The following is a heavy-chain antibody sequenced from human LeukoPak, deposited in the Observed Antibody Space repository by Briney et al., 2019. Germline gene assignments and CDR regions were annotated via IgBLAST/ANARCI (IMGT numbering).Heavy chain of an antibody. D-gene: IGHD2-2*01. CDR1: GGSISSYY. Sequence: SETLSLTCTVSGGSISSYYWSWIRQPPGKGLEWIGYIYYSGSTNYNPSLKSRVTISVDTSKNQFSLKLRSVTAADTAVYYCARMRPLPAATQSPAGDYWGQGTLVTVSS. CDR2: IYYSGST. CDR3: ARMRPLPAATQSPAGDY. V-gene: IGHV4-59*12. J-gene: IGHJ4*02.